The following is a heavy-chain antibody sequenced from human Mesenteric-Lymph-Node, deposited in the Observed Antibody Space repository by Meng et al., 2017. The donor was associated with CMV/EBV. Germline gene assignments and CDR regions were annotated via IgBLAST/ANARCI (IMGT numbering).Heavy chain of an antibody. CDR2: IYYSGST. J-gene: IGHJ4*02. Sequence: SETLSLTCTVSGDSISSYYWSWIRQPPGKGLEWIGYIYYSGSTYNNPSLKSRVTISVDTSKNQFSLKLSSVTAADTAVYYCARKVYSYGYSSFLFDYWGQGTLVTVSS. V-gene: IGHV4-59*12. CDR3: ARKVYSYGYSSFLFDY. CDR1: GDSISSYY. D-gene: IGHD5-18*01.